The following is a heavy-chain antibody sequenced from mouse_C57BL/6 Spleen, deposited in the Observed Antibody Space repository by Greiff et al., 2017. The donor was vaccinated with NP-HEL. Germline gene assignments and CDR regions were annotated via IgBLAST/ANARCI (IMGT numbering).Heavy chain of an antibody. CDR3: ARSGAVVATEKAY. CDR1: GYTFTSYW. D-gene: IGHD1-1*01. V-gene: IGHV1-50*01. CDR2: IDPSDSYT. Sequence: QVQLQQPGAELVKPGASVKLSCKASGYTFTSYWMQWVKQRPGQGLEWIGEIDPSDSYTNYNQKFKGKATLTVDTSSSTAYMQLSSLTSEDSAVYYCARSGAVVATEKAYWGQGTLVTVSA. J-gene: IGHJ3*01.